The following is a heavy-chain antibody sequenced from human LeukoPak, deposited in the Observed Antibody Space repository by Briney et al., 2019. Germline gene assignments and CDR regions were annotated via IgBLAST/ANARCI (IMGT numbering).Heavy chain of an antibody. CDR2: ISASGGRT. CDR3: ARDLWFDYVWGSYRQPPGY. CDR1: GFTFTNYA. Sequence: GGSLRLSCAASGFTFTNYAMNWVRQAPGKGLEWVSAISASGGRTYYADSVKGRFTISRDNSKNTLYLQMNSLRAEDTAVYYCARDLWFDYVWGSYRQPPGYWGQGTLVTVSS. J-gene: IGHJ4*02. D-gene: IGHD3-16*02. V-gene: IGHV3-23*01.